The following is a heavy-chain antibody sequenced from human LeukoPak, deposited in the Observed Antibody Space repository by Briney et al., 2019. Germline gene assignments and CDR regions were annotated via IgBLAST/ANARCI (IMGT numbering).Heavy chain of an antibody. CDR2: IYSGGST. Sequence: GGSLRLSCAASGFTFSSYAMSWVRQAPGEGLEWVSVIYSGGSTYYADSVKGRFTISRDNSKNTLYLQMNSLRAEDTAVYYCARAAESGSYYHIDYWGQGTLVTVSS. CDR3: ARAAESGSYYHIDY. CDR1: GFTFSSYA. D-gene: IGHD1-26*01. J-gene: IGHJ4*02. V-gene: IGHV3-66*01.